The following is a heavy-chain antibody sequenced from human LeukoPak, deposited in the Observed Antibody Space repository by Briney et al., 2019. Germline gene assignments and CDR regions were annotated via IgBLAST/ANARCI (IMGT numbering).Heavy chain of an antibody. CDR3: ARAAAGSYYYYYGTDV. CDR2: ISWNSGSI. CDR1: GFTFDDYA. J-gene: IGHJ6*02. V-gene: IGHV3-9*01. D-gene: IGHD6-13*01. Sequence: AGRSLRLSCAASGFTFDDYAMHWVRQAPGKGLEWVSGISWNSGSIGYADSVKGRFTISRDNAKNSLYLQMNSLRAEDTALYYCARAAAGSYYYYYGTDVWGQGTTVTVSS.